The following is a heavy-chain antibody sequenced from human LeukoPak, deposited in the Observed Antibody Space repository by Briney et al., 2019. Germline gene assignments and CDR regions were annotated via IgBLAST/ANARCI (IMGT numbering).Heavy chain of an antibody. Sequence: ASVKVSCKASGYTFTGYYMHWVRQAPGQGLEWMGWISAYNGNTNYAQKLQGRVTMTTDTSTSTAYMELRSLRSDDTAVYYCARARYYYDSSGYPDYWGQGTLVTVSS. CDR3: ARARYYYDSSGYPDY. V-gene: IGHV1-18*04. J-gene: IGHJ4*02. CDR2: ISAYNGNT. CDR1: GYTFTGYY. D-gene: IGHD3-22*01.